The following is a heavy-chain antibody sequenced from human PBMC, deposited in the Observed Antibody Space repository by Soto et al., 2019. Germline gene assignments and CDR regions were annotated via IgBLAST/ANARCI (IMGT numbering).Heavy chain of an antibody. V-gene: IGHV4-30-2*01. CDR2: ICHSGNT. CDR3: ARVWFGESSWFDP. Sequence: QLQLQESGSGLVKPSQTLSLTCTVSGGSITIGGYCWSWIRQPPGQGLEWIGYICHSGNTYHNPSLKSRVTTSLDRSKNQFSLNLSSVTAADTAVYYCARVWFGESSWFDPWGQGTLVTVSS. J-gene: IGHJ5*02. D-gene: IGHD3-10*01. CDR1: GGSITIGGYC.